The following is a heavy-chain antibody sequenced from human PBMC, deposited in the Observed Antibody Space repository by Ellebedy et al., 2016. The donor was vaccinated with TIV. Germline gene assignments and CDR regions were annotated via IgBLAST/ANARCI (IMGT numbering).Heavy chain of an antibody. CDR1: GFTFDDYA. CDR3: ARAQGYCSGGSCYGYYYYGMDV. V-gene: IGHV3-23*01. J-gene: IGHJ6*02. Sequence: GESLKISXAASGFTFDDYAMTWVRQAPGKGLEWVSAISGSGGSTYYADSVKGRFTISRDNSKNTLYLQMNSLRAEDTAVYYCARAQGYCSGGSCYGYYYYGMDVWGQGTTVTVSS. CDR2: ISGSGGST. D-gene: IGHD2-15*01.